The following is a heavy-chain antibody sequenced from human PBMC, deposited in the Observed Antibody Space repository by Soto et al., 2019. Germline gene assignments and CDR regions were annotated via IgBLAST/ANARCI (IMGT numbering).Heavy chain of an antibody. CDR1: GFTFDDYP. CDR3: TREYYDLLTGYHSFDH. J-gene: IGHJ4*02. D-gene: IGHD3-9*01. V-gene: IGHV3-49*03. Sequence: PGGSLRLSCATSGFTFDDYPINWFRQAPGKGLQWVGFISSKAFGWTTEYAASVKDRFTISRDASKSIAYLQMSSLKTEDTAVYYCTREYYDLLTGYHSFDHWGQGTLVTVSS. CDR2: ISSKAFGWTT.